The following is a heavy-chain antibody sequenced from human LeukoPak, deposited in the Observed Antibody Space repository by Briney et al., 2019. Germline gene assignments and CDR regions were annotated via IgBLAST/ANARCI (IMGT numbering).Heavy chain of an antibody. Sequence: GRPLRLSCAASGFTFDDYAMHWVRQAPGKGLEWVSGISWNSGNIDYADSVKGRFTISRDNAKNSLYPQMNSLRAEDMALYYCAKASGSYYYYYIDVWGKGTTVTVSS. J-gene: IGHJ6*03. D-gene: IGHD3-10*01. V-gene: IGHV3-9*03. CDR1: GFTFDDYA. CDR2: ISWNSGNI. CDR3: AKASGSYYYYYIDV.